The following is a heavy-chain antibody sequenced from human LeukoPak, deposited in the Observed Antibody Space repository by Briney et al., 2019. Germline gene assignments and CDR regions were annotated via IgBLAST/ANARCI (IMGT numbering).Heavy chain of an antibody. V-gene: IGHV1-46*01. D-gene: IGHD2-15*01. Sequence: VASVKVSCKASGYTFTSYYMHWVRQAPGQGLEWMGIINPSGGSTSYAQKFQGRVTMTRDTSTSTVYMELSSLRSEDTAVYYCARDQSCSGGSCYSTRPYNWFDPWGQGTLVTVSS. CDR1: GYTFTSYY. CDR3: ARDQSCSGGSCYSTRPYNWFDP. CDR2: INPSGGST. J-gene: IGHJ5*02.